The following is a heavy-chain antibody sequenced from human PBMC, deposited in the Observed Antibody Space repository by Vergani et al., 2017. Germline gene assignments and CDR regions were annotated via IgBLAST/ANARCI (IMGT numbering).Heavy chain of an antibody. CDR1: GFSIDNGYY. V-gene: IGHV4-38-2*01. CDR3: ARRSGIVYDIFSGTQYFFDF. D-gene: IGHD3-9*01. Sequence: QVQLQESGPGLVKPSETLSLTCAVSGFSIDNGYYWVWIRQPPGKGLEWIGSIYRTGRTHFNPSLKSRVTISVDTSNNHFSLRLNSLTAADTAVYYCARRSGIVYDIFSGTQYFFDFWGQGTLVTVSS. CDR2: IYRTGRT. J-gene: IGHJ4*02.